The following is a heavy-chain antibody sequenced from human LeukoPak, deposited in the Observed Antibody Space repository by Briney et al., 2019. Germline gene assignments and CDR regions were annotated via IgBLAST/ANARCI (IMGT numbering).Heavy chain of an antibody. CDR2: IHHSGST. D-gene: IGHD2-15*01. CDR1: SGSISSFY. CDR3: ARNAAFCLDY. J-gene: IGHJ4*02. Sequence: SETLSLTCTVSSGSISSFYWSWIRQPPGKGLEWIGEIHHSGSTSYNPSLKSRVTISVDKSKNQFSLDMNSVTAADTAIYYCARNAAFCLDYWGQGTLVTVSS. V-gene: IGHV4-59*12.